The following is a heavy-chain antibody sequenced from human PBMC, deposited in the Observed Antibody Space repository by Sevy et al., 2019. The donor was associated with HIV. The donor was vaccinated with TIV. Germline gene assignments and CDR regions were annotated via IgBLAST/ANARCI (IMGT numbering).Heavy chain of an antibody. Sequence: SETLSLTCTVSGGSISSSSYYWGWIRQPPGKGLEWIGSIYYSGSTYYNPSLKSRVTISVDTSKNQFSLKLSFVTAADTAVYYCVRHFKGVGATDYAFDIWGQGTMVTVSS. V-gene: IGHV4-39*01. CDR3: VRHFKGVGATDYAFDI. CDR1: GGSISSSSYY. D-gene: IGHD1-26*01. J-gene: IGHJ3*02. CDR2: IYYSGST.